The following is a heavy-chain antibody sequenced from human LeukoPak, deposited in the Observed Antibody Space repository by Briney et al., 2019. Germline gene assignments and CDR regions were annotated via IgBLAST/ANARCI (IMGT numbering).Heavy chain of an antibody. CDR3: ARDVRGWSGFDY. D-gene: IGHD3-3*01. V-gene: IGHV4-4*07. CDR2: IYTTGST. J-gene: IGHJ4*02. Sequence: SETLSLTCSVSGGSISSYHWSWIRQPAGKGLEWIGRIYTTGSTDYNPPLKSRVTMSVDTSKNQFSLNLSPVTAADTAVYYCARDVRGWSGFDYWGQGTLVTVSS. CDR1: GGSISSYH.